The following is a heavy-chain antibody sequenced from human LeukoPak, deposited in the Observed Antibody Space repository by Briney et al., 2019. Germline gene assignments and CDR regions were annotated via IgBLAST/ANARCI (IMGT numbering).Heavy chain of an antibody. V-gene: IGHV1-18*01. J-gene: IGHJ3*02. CDR2: ISAYNGNT. CDR3: ARGPTYYDFWSGDAFDI. CDR1: GYTFTSYG. D-gene: IGHD3-3*01. Sequence: ASVKVSCKASGYTFTSYGISWVRQAPGRGLEWMGWISAYNGNTNYAQKLQGRGTMTTDTSTSTAYMELRSLRSDDTAVYYCARGPTYYDFWSGDAFDIWGQGTMVTVSS.